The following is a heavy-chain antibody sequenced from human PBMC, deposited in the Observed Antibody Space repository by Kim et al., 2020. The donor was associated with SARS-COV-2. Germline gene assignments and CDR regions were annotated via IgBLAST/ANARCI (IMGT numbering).Heavy chain of an antibody. D-gene: IGHD4-17*01. Sequence: SETLSLTCTVSGGSISSYYWSWVRQPPGKGLEWVGYICYSGSTNYNPYLKSRVTISVDTFKNQISLKLSSVTAADTAVYYCSGAFVGDPPRFFYYYYGMDVWGQGTMVTVSS. V-gene: IGHV4-59*01. J-gene: IGHJ6*02. CDR3: SGAFVGDPPRFFYYYYGMDV. CDR1: GGSISSYY. CDR2: ICYSGST.